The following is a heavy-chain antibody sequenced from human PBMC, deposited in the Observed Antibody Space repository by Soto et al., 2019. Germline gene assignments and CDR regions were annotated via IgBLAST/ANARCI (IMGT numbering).Heavy chain of an antibody. CDR1: GFTFSSYA. CDR2: ISYDGSNK. J-gene: IGHJ2*01. V-gene: IGHV3-30-3*01. CDR3: ARGEHIVVVTASELGWYFDL. D-gene: IGHD2-21*02. Sequence: QVQLVESGGGVVQPGRSLRLSCAASGFTFSSYAMHWVRQAPGKGLEWVAVISYDGSNKYYADSVKGRFTISRDNSKNTLYLQMNSLRAEDTAVYYCARGEHIVVVTASELGWYFDLWGRGTLVTVSS.